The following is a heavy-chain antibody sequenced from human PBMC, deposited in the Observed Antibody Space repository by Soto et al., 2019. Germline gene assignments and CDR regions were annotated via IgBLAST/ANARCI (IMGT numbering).Heavy chain of an antibody. Sequence: ELQLVESGGGLIQPGGSLRLSCAASGFTVTRNYMTWVRLAPGKGLECVSTIHTGGKTFYTDSVKGRFTVSRDASKNTVDLQMTTLGVEDTAVYYCATGGSKRVRGAIVEVFHLEFWGRGTVVTVSS. V-gene: IGHV3-53*02. CDR3: ATGGSKRVRGAIVEVFHLEF. CDR1: GFTVTRNY. D-gene: IGHD3-10*01. CDR2: IHTGGKT. J-gene: IGHJ4*02.